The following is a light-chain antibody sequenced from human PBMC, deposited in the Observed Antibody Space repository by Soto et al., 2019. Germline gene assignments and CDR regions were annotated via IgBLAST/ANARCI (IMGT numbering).Light chain of an antibody. V-gene: IGKV1-9*01. CDR2: AAS. J-gene: IGKJ4*01. CDR1: QGISSY. Sequence: IQLTQSPSSLFASVGDRVTITCRASQGISSYLAWYQQKPGKAPKLLIYAASTLQSGVPSRVSGSGSGTDFTLTISSLQPEDSATYYCQQLNSYPLTFGGGTKVDIK. CDR3: QQLNSYPLT.